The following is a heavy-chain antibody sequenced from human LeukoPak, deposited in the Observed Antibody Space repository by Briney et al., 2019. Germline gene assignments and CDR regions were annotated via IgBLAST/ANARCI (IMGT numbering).Heavy chain of an antibody. J-gene: IGHJ4*02. D-gene: IGHD6-25*01. V-gene: IGHV4-39*02. CDR3: ARSSGTGTFSY. CDR1: GDSISRSTYY. Sequence: SETLSLTCTVSGDSISRSTYYWAWIRQPPGKGLEWIGSVYYGRSPYFNPSLESRATISVDTSKNHFSLKMSSVTAADTAVYYCARSSGTGTFSYWGQGTLATVSS. CDR2: VYYGRSP.